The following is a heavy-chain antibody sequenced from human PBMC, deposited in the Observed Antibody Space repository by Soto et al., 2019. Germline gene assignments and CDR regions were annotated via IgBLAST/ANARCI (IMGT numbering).Heavy chain of an antibody. V-gene: IGHV4-59*01. Sequence: TSETLSLTCTVSGGSISTYYWSWIRQPPGMGLEWIGYIYHSGTTSYNPSLESRVTISIDTSKKQVSLKLTSVTAADTAVYYCARENLKWFDPWGQGTLVTVSS. CDR3: ARENLKWFDP. J-gene: IGHJ5*02. D-gene: IGHD3-9*01. CDR2: IYHSGTT. CDR1: GGSISTYY.